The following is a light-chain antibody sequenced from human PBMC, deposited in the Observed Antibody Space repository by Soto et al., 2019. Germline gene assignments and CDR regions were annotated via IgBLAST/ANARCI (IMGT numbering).Light chain of an antibody. CDR2: GAS. CDR1: QAILSN. V-gene: IGKV3-15*01. CDR3: QQYNNWPIT. J-gene: IGKJ5*01. Sequence: EIVMTQSPDTLSVSPGERATLSCRASQAILSNLAWYQQKPGQSPRLLIYGASARATGIPARFSGSGSGTEFTLTISSLQSEDFALYYCQQYNNWPITFGQGTRLE.